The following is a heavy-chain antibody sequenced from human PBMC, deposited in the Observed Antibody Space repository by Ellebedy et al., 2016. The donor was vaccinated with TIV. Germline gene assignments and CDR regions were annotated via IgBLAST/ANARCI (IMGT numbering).Heavy chain of an antibody. J-gene: IGHJ4*02. Sequence: PGGSLRLSCAASGFTFDDYAMHWVRQAPGKGLEWVSGIRWHSGSLGYADSVKGRFTISRDNAKNSLYLQMNSLRAEDTAVYYCARWAMVRGVNWGQGTLVTVSS. CDR1: GFTFDDYA. CDR3: ARWAMVRGVN. D-gene: IGHD3-10*01. CDR2: IRWHSGSL. V-gene: IGHV3-9*01.